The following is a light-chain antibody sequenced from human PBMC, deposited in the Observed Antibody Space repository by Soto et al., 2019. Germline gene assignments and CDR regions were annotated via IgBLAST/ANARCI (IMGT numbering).Light chain of an antibody. CDR3: QQYNTYST. Sequence: DIQMTQSPSPLSGSVGDRVTITCRASQTISSWLAWYQQKPGKAPKALIYDASTLRSGVPSRFSGGGSGTEFTLTISSLQPDDFATYYCQQYNTYSTFGQGTRLEIK. CDR1: QTISSW. J-gene: IGKJ5*01. CDR2: DAS. V-gene: IGKV1-5*01.